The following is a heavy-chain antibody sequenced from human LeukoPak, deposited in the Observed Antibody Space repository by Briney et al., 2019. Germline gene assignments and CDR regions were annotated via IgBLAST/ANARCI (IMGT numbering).Heavy chain of an antibody. Sequence: ASVKVSCKASGYTFTGYYMHWVRQAPGQGLEWMGWINPNSGGTNYAQKFQGWVTMTRDTSISTAYMELSRLRSDDTAVYYCAGGGGYYDFWSGYLAYWGQGTLVTVSS. CDR3: AGGGGYYDFWSGYLAY. J-gene: IGHJ4*02. V-gene: IGHV1-2*04. D-gene: IGHD3-3*01. CDR1: GYTFTGYY. CDR2: INPNSGGT.